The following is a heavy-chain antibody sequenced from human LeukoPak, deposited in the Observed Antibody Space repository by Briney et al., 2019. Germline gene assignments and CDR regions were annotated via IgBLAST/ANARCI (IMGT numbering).Heavy chain of an antibody. J-gene: IGHJ5*02. CDR2: INWNGGST. V-gene: IGHV3-20*01. CDR1: GFTFDDYG. D-gene: IGHD3-3*01. CDR3: GRVRYDFWSGYCLSWFGM. Sequence: GGSLRLSCAASGFTFDDYGMSWVRQAPGKGLEWVSWINWNGGSTGYADSVKGRFTISRDNAQNSLYLQMNRLRAEDKGVYDCGRVRYDFWSGYCLSWFGMWGEGTVLSVSS.